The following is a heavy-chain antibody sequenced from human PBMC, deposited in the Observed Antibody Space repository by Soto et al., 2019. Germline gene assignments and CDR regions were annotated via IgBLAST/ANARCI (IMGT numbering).Heavy chain of an antibody. CDR1: GFTFSSYG. J-gene: IGHJ4*02. D-gene: IGHD4-17*01. Sequence: QVQLVESGGGVVQPGRSLRLSRAASGFTFSSYGMHWVRQAPGKGLEWVAVISYDGSNKYYADSVKGRFTISRDNSKNTLYLQMNSLRAEDTAVYYCAKVRIYDYGDYSDYWGQGTLVTVSS. CDR3: AKVRIYDYGDYSDY. CDR2: ISYDGSNK. V-gene: IGHV3-30*18.